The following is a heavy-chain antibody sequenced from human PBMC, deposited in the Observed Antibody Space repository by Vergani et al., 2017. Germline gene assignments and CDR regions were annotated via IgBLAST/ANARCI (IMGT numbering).Heavy chain of an antibody. CDR2: INHSGST. CDR1: GGSFSGYY. D-gene: IGHD6-13*01. J-gene: IGHJ5*02. Sequence: QVQLQQWGAGLLKPSETLPLTCAVYGGSFSGYYWSWIRQPPGKGLEWIGEINHSGSTNYNPSLKSRVTISVDTSKNQFSLKLSSVTAADTAVYYCARGRXAAAGTGWVGWFDPWGQGTLVTVSS. CDR3: ARGRXAAAGTGWVGWFDP. V-gene: IGHV4-34*01.